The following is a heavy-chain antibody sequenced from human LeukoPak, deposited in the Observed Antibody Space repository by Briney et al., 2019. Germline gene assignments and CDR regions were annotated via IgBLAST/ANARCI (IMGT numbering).Heavy chain of an antibody. J-gene: IGHJ4*02. CDR2: ISPTGDST. D-gene: IGHD1-26*01. CDR3: ARDWELGY. V-gene: IGHV1-46*03. CDR1: GYTFTSYY. Sequence: ASVKVSCKASGYTFTSYYMHWVRQAPGQGLEWGGVISPTGDSTNHAQKFQGRVTMTRDTSTSTVYMELTGLTSEDTAVYYCARDWELGYWGQGTLVTVSS.